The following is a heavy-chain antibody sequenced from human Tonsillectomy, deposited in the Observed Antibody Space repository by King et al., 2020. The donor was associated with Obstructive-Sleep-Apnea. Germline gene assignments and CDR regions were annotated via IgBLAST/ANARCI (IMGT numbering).Heavy chain of an antibody. Sequence: VQLVESGAEVKKPGASVKVSCKASGYTFTSYYMHWVRQAPGQGLEWMGIINPNGGSTSYAQKFQGRVTMTRDTSTSTVYMELSSLRSEDTAIYYCARDDGIAVAGPYNLFDPWGQGTLVTVSS. CDR3: ARDDGIAVAGPYNLFDP. D-gene: IGHD6-19*01. CDR2: INPNGGST. CDR1: GYTFTSYY. J-gene: IGHJ5*02. V-gene: IGHV1-46*01.